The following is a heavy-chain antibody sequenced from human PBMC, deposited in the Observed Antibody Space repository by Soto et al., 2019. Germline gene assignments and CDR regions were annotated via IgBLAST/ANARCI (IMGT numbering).Heavy chain of an antibody. CDR1: GGSLSRDGYY. CDR3: ATSVYP. J-gene: IGHJ5*02. V-gene: IGHV4-31*03. CDR2: SHYSASP. Sequence: QVQLQESGPGLVKPSQTLSLTCTVSGGSLSRDGYYWNWIRHHPGKVPEWIGYSHYSASPYYNPATECRVTIPVDPSKYQFSRTMSSVTATDTAVYYCATSVYPWGPGTLVTGSS.